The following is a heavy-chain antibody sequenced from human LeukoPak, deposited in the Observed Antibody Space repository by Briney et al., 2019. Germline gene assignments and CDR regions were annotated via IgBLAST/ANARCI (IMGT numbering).Heavy chain of an antibody. D-gene: IGHD2-2*01. J-gene: IGHJ6*03. CDR1: GFTFSGSA. V-gene: IGHV3-73*01. Sequence: PGGSLRLSCAASGFTFSGSAMHWVRQASGKGLEWVGRIRSKANSYATAYAASVKGRFTISRDDSKNTAYLQMNSLKTEDTAVYYCTRLSGPVVPSKHRGVDYYYYMDVWGKGTTVTISS. CDR2: IRSKANSYAT. CDR3: TRLSGPVVPSKHRGVDYYYYMDV.